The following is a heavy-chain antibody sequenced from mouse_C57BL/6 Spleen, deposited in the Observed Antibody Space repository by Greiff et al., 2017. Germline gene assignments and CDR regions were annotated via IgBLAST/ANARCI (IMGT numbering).Heavy chain of an antibody. CDR3: ARLRGGSSPRDY. CDR1: GYTFTSYG. V-gene: IGHV1-81*01. CDR2: IYPRSGNT. D-gene: IGHD1-1*01. J-gene: IGHJ2*01. Sequence: QVQLKQSGAELARPGASVKLSCKASGYTFTSYGISWVKQRTGQGLEWIGEIYPRSGNTYYNEKFKGKATLTADKSSSTAYMELRSLTSEDSAVYFCARLRGGSSPRDYWGQGTTLTVSS.